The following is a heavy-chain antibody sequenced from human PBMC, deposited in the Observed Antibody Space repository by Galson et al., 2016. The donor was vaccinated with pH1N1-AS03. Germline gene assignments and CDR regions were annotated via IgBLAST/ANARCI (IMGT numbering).Heavy chain of an antibody. CDR1: GGSSSSISYY. CDR2: VYYSGNT. Sequence: ETLSLTCTVSGGSSSSISYYWGWIRQSPGMGLEWIGSVYYSGNTFNNPSLKSRATISVDTSKTQFSLKLTSVTTADTAVYCCARHSDFDWLGPPYYFDYRGQGTLVTVSP. CDR3: ARHSDFDWLGPPYYFDY. V-gene: IGHV4-39*01. D-gene: IGHD3-9*01. J-gene: IGHJ4*02.